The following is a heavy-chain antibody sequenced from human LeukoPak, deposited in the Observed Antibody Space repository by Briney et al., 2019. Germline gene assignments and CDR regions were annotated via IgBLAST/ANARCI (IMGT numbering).Heavy chain of an antibody. CDR3: AKDSDIAVAGSDDALDV. V-gene: IGHV3-30*18. CDR2: ISFDGSIE. D-gene: IGHD6-19*01. CDR1: GFTFSSYG. Sequence: GGSLRLSCAASGFTFSSYGMHWVRQTPGKGLEWVALISFDGSIEYYVASVKGRFTISRDNSKNTLFLQMNSLRPEDTDVYYCAKDSDIAVAGSDDALDVWGQGTMVTVSS. J-gene: IGHJ3*01.